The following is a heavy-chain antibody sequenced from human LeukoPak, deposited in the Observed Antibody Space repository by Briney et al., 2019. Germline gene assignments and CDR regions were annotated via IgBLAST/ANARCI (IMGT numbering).Heavy chain of an antibody. CDR2: VYNSESI. D-gene: IGHD6-13*01. Sequence: SETVSLPCTVSGGSINGYYWSWVRRPAGKALEWIVRVYNSESINYNPSLKSRVTMSIDTSKNQFSLKLYSVTAADTAVYYCARDRSSSYTRDWFDPWGQGALVTVSS. J-gene: IGHJ5*02. CDR1: GGSINGYY. CDR3: ARDRSSSYTRDWFDP. V-gene: IGHV4-4*07.